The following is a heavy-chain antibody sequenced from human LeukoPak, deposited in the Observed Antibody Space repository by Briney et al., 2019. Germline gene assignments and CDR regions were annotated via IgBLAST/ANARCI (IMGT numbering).Heavy chain of an antibody. V-gene: IGHV1-2*02. CDR2: INPNSGGT. J-gene: IGHJ4*02. D-gene: IGHD3-22*01. CDR3: ARGSSGYYALNPDY. CDR1: GYTFTSYG. Sequence: GASVKVSCKASGYTFTSYGISWVRQAPGQGLDWMGWINPNSGGTNYAQKFQGRVTMTRDTSISTAYMELSRLRSDYTAVYYCARGSSGYYALNPDYWGQGTLVTVSS.